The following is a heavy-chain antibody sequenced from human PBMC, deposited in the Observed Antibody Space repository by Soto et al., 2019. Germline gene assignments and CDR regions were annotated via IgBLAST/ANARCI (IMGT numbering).Heavy chain of an antibody. D-gene: IGHD4-4*01. CDR3: ARVPTTVTTPGMDV. J-gene: IGHJ6*02. V-gene: IGHV3-74*01. CDR1: GFTVSSYW. CDR2: INPDGSTT. Sequence: GGSLRLSCAASGFTVSSYWMHWVRQAPGEGLMWVSRINPDGSTTSYADSVKGRFTISRDNAKNTLYLQMNSLRVEDTAVYYCARVPTTVTTPGMDVWGQGTTVTVSS.